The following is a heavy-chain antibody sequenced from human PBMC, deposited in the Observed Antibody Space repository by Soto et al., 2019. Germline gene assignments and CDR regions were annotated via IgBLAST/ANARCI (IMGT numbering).Heavy chain of an antibody. CDR2: IYYSGST. V-gene: IGHV4-31*03. Sequence: SETLSLTCTVSGGSISSGGYYWSWIRQHPGKGLEWIGYIYYSGSTYYNPSLKSRVTISVDTSKNQFSLKLSSVTAADTAVYYCARDGYYYYGMDVWGQGTTVTVSS. J-gene: IGHJ6*02. CDR1: GGSISSGGYY. CDR3: ARDGYYYYGMDV.